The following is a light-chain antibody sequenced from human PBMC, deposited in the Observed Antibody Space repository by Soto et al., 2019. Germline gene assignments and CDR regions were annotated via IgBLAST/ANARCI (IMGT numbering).Light chain of an antibody. Sequence: QSVLTQPPSASGSPGQSVTISCTGTSRDVGGYDYVSWYQQHPGKAPKLMIYDVNKRPSGVPPRFSGSKSANTASLTISGLQASDEDDYYCNSYAGGLVLFGGGTKLTVL. CDR2: DVN. V-gene: IGLV2-8*01. CDR3: NSYAGGLVL. CDR1: SRDVGGYDY. J-gene: IGLJ2*01.